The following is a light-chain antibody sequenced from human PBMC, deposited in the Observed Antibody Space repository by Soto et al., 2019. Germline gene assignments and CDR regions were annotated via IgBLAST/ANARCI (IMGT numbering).Light chain of an antibody. CDR3: QKLNSYPIT. J-gene: IGKJ5*01. Sequence: DIQLTQSPSFLSASVGDRVTITCRASQGISSYLAWYQQKPGKAPKLLIYAASTLQSGVPSRFRRSGSGTELTLTISSRQPEDFATYCYQKLNSYPITFGQGTRLDIK. CDR2: AAS. CDR1: QGISSY. V-gene: IGKV1-9*01.